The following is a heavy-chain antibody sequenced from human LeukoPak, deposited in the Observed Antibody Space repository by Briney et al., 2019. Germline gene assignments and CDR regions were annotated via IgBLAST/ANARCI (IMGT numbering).Heavy chain of an antibody. D-gene: IGHD2-15*01. CDR3: ARRVVATPGAFDI. Sequence: GESLKITCKGSGYSFTNYWIGWVRQMPGKGLEWMGIIYPGDSDTRYSPSFQGQVTISADKSISTAYLQWSSLKASDTAMYYCARRVVATPGAFDIWGQGTMVTVSS. J-gene: IGHJ3*02. V-gene: IGHV5-51*01. CDR2: IYPGDSDT. CDR1: GYSFTNYW.